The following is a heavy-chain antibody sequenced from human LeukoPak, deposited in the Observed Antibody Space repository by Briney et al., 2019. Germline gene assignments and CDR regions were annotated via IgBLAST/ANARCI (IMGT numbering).Heavy chain of an antibody. Sequence: SETLSLTCAVYGGSFSGNYWSWIRQPPGKGLEWIGDINHSGTTNYSPSLKSRVTISVDTSKNQFSLKLSSVTAADTAVYYCARVPGGYYYYMDVWGKGTTVTVSS. CDR1: GGSFSGNY. CDR3: ARVPGGYYYYMDV. D-gene: IGHD3-16*01. CDR2: INHSGTT. J-gene: IGHJ6*03. V-gene: IGHV4-34*01.